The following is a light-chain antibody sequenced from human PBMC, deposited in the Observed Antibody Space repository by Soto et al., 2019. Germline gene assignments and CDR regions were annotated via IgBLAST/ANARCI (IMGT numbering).Light chain of an antibody. Sequence: EIVMTQSPATLSVSPGERATLSCRASQSVSSNLAWYQQKPGQAPRLLIYGASSRATGIPDRFSGSGSGTDFTLIISRLEPEDFALYHCHQYGSLPWTFGQGTKVDIK. CDR1: QSVSSN. CDR3: HQYGSLPWT. J-gene: IGKJ1*01. V-gene: IGKV3-20*01. CDR2: GAS.